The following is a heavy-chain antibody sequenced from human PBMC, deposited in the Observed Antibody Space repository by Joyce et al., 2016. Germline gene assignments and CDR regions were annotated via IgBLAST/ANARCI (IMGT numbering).Heavy chain of an antibody. Sequence: QVQLVQSGAELKKPGASVKVSCKTSGYSFTSYGISWVRQAPGQGLEWMGWISAGNGNTNHLQKFQGRLTLTTDTSTTTAQMELRSLSSDDTAVYYCARGFDTLDIWGQGTMVTVSS. CDR1: GYSFTSYG. CDR3: ARGFDTLDI. CDR2: ISAGNGNT. J-gene: IGHJ3*02. V-gene: IGHV1-18*01.